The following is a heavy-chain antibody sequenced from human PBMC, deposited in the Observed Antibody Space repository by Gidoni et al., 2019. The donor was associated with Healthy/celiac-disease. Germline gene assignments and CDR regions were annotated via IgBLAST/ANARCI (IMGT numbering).Heavy chain of an antibody. CDR1: GFTFSNAW. Sequence: EVQLVESGGGLVTPGGSLRLSCAASGFTFSNAWMSWVRQAPGKGLEWVGRIKSKTDGGTTDYAAPVKGRFTISRDDSKNTLYLQMNSLKTEDTAVYYCTTDFEQQLSDEYFQHWGQGTLVTVSS. D-gene: IGHD6-13*01. CDR3: TTDFEQQLSDEYFQH. CDR2: IKSKTDGGTT. J-gene: IGHJ1*01. V-gene: IGHV3-15*01.